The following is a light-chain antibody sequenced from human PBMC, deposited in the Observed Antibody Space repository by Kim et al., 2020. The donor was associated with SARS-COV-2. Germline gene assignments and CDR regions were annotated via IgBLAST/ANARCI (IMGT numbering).Light chain of an antibody. CDR3: SSYTSSSTLV. J-gene: IGLJ1*01. Sequence: GQSITISCTGTSSDVGGYNYVSWYQQHPGKAPKLMIYDVSDRPSGVSNRFSGSKSGNTASLTISGLQAEDEADYYCSSYTSSSTLVFGTGTKVTVL. CDR1: SSDVGGYNY. V-gene: IGLV2-14*03. CDR2: DVS.